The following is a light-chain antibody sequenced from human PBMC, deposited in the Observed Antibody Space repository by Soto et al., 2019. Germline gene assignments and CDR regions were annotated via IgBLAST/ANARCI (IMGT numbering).Light chain of an antibody. J-gene: IGLJ2*01. CDR1: SSNIGGNY. V-gene: IGLV1-47*01. CDR3: AAWDDSLSVV. CDR2: RNT. Sequence: QPVLTQPPSASGTPGQRVTISCSGSSSNIGGNYVYWYQQLPGTAPKLLIYRNTQRPSGVPDRFSGSKSGTSASLAISGLRSEDEADYYCAAWDDSLSVVFGGGTKVTVL.